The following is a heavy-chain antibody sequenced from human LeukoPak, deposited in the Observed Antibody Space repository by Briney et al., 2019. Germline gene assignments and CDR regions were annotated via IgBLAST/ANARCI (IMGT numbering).Heavy chain of an antibody. Sequence: PSETLSLTCAVSGYSISSGYYWGWILQPPGKGLEWIGSIYHSGSTYYNPSLKSRVTISVDTSKNQFSLKLSSVTATDTAVYYCASFTTAVAATLGAFDIWGQGTMVTVSS. CDR3: ASFTTAVAATLGAFDI. V-gene: IGHV4-38-2*01. CDR1: GYSISSGYY. J-gene: IGHJ3*02. D-gene: IGHD6-19*01. CDR2: IYHSGST.